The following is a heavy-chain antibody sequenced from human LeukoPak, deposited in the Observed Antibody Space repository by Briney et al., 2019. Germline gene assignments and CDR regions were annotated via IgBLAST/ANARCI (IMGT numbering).Heavy chain of an antibody. D-gene: IGHD1-1*01. V-gene: IGHV3-7*04. CDR2: INQDGSEK. CDR1: GFTFSTYW. J-gene: IGHJ4*02. Sequence: GGSLRLSCAASGFTFSTYWMSWVRQAQGKGLGWVANINQDGSEKYYVDSVKGRFTISRDNADNSLYLQMNSLRAEDTAVYYCARKTTVPHFDYWGQGTLVTVSS. CDR3: ARKTTVPHFDY.